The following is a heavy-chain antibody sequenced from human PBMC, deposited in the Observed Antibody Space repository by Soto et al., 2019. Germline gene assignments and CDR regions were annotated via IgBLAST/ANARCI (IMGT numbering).Heavy chain of an antibody. D-gene: IGHD2-21*02. Sequence: SETLSLTCTVSGGSISGYYWSWIRQPPGKGLEWIGYMYKTGSTVYNPSFKSRVTISVDTSKNQFSLKLNSVTAADTAVHYCARDLWGYCGTDCYPLDVWGQGTTVTVSS. V-gene: IGHV4-59*01. CDR3: ARDLWGYCGTDCYPLDV. J-gene: IGHJ6*02. CDR1: GGSISGYY. CDR2: MYKTGST.